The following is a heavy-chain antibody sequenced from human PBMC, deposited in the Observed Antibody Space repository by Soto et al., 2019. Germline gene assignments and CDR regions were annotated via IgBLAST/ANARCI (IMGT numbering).Heavy chain of an antibody. J-gene: IGHJ4*02. CDR3: AKDHYWQLVLALMNFDY. CDR1: GFTFSSYG. CDR2: ISYDGSNK. D-gene: IGHD6-6*01. V-gene: IGHV3-30*18. Sequence: PGGSLRISCAASGFTFSSYGMHWVRQVPGKGLEWVAVISYDGSNKYYADSVKGRFTISRDNSKNTLYLQMNSLRAEDTAVYYCAKDHYWQLVLALMNFDYWGQGTLVTVSS.